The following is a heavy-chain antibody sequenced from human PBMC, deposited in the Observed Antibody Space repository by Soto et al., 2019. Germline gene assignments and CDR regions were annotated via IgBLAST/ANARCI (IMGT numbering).Heavy chain of an antibody. CDR1: GFSFNNHG. CDR2: IWYDGSYK. J-gene: IGHJ4*02. Sequence: QVQLAESGGGVVQPGRSLRLSCAASGFSFNNHGMHWVRQAPGKGLEWVAVIWYDGSYKYYADSVKGRFTISRDNSKITLYLQMNGLRAEDTALYYCARQHMVSYYFDPWGQGALVTVSS. D-gene: IGHD2-8*01. CDR3: ARQHMVSYYFDP. V-gene: IGHV3-33*01.